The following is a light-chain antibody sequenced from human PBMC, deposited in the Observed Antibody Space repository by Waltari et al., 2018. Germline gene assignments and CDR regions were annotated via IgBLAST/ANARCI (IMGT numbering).Light chain of an antibody. CDR2: NAS. Sequence: EIVLTQSPGTLSLSPGERATLSCRASQSVSSRYLAWYQPKSGQAPRLLIFNASHWAPGIPDRFSGSGSGTDFTLTISRLEPEDVAVYYCQQYGSTPPGAFGQGTKVEIK. J-gene: IGKJ1*01. V-gene: IGKV3-20*01. CDR1: QSVSSRY. CDR3: QQYGSTPPGA.